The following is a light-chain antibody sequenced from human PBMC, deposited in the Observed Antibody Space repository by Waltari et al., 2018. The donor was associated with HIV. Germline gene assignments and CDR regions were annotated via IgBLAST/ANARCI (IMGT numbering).Light chain of an antibody. CDR2: DVN. J-gene: IGLJ2*01. Sequence: QSALTQPASVSGSPGQSITISCIGTSSDIGTYTYVSWYQQQSGQAPKLLIFDVNSRPSGVPDRFSGSKSGSAASLTISGLQPEDEADYFCSSYTSRTTLIFGGGTTVTV. V-gene: IGLV2-14*03. CDR1: SSDIGTYTY. CDR3: SSYTSRTTLI.